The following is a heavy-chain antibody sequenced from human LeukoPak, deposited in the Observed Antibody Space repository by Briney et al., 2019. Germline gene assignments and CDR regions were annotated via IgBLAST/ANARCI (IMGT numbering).Heavy chain of an antibody. CDR1: GFTFSSYS. Sequence: PGGSLRLSCAASGFTFSSYSMNWVRQAPGKGLEWVSSISSSSSYIYYADSVKGRFTISRDNAKNSLYLQMNSLRAEDTAVYYCARDRGLYGDYSYYFDYWGQGTLVTVSS. J-gene: IGHJ4*02. CDR3: ARDRGLYGDYSYYFDY. V-gene: IGHV3-21*01. D-gene: IGHD4-17*01. CDR2: ISSSSSYI.